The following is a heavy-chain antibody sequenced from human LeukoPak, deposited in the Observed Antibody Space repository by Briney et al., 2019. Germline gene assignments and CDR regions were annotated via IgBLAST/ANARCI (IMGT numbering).Heavy chain of an antibody. CDR2: INPNSGGT. J-gene: IGHJ4*02. CDR3: ARDSEIAARLFDY. CDR1: GHTFTGYY. Sequence: ASVKVSCKASGHTFTGYYMHWVRQAPGQGLEWMGWINPNSGGTNYAQKFQGRVTMTRDTSISTAYMELSRLRSDDTAVYYCARDSEIAARLFDYWGQGTLVTVSS. D-gene: IGHD6-6*01. V-gene: IGHV1-2*02.